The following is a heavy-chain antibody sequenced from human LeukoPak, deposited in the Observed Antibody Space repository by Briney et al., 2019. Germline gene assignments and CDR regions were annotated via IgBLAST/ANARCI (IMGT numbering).Heavy chain of an antibody. Sequence: PGGSLRLSCAASGFTVSSNYMSWVRQAPGKGLEWVSVIYSGGSTYYADSVKGRFTISRGNSKNTLYLQMNSLRAEDTAVYYCARDGGRYCSGGSCYSDWGQGTLVTVSS. D-gene: IGHD2-15*01. CDR2: IYSGGST. CDR3: ARDGGRYCSGGSCYSD. J-gene: IGHJ4*02. CDR1: GFTVSSNY. V-gene: IGHV3-53*01.